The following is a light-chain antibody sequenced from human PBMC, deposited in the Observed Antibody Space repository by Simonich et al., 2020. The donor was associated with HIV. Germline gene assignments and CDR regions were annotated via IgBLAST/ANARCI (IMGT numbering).Light chain of an antibody. CDR2: WAA. Sequence: DIVMTQSPDSLAVSLGERATINCKSSQNVLYSSNNKNYLAWYKQKPGQPPKLLIYWAATRESGVPDRFSGRGSGTDFTLTISSLQAEDVAVYYCQQYYTTPYTFGQGTKLEIK. CDR3: QQYYTTPYT. CDR1: QNVLYSSNNKNY. J-gene: IGKJ2*01. V-gene: IGKV4-1*01.